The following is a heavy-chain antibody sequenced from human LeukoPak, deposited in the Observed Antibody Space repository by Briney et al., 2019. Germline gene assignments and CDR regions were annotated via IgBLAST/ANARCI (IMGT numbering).Heavy chain of an antibody. Sequence: GESLKISCKPSGYTFNTYWIGWVRQLPGKGLEHMGIIYPGDSETRYNPSFQGQVTISADKSISTAYLRWSSLKASDTAMYYCARLIAAIRTYYYGSGSYCDYWGQGTLVTVSS. V-gene: IGHV5-51*01. J-gene: IGHJ4*02. CDR2: IYPGDSET. D-gene: IGHD3-10*01. CDR3: ARLIAAIRTYYYGSGSYCDY. CDR1: GYTFNTYW.